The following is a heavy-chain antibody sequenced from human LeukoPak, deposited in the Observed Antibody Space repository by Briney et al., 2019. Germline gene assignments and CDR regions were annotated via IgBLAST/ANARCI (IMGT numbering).Heavy chain of an antibody. V-gene: IGHV4-30-2*01. CDR2: IFHTGST. J-gene: IGHJ5*02. D-gene: IGHD2-21*01. Sequence: SKTLSLTCVVSGDSISSGGYSWSWIRQPPGKGLEWIGYIFHTGSTFYNSSLKSRVTISVDNSKNQFSLRLSSVTAADTAVYYCARELWFANAPGSWMDPWGQGTLVTVSA. CDR3: ARELWFANAPGSWMDP. CDR1: GDSISSGGYS.